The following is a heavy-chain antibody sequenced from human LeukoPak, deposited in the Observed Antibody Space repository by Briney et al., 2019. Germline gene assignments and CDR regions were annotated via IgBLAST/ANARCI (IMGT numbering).Heavy chain of an antibody. Sequence: SETLSLTCTVSGGSISSYYWSWIRQPPGKGLEWIGYIYYSGSTNYNPSLKSRVTISVDTSKNQFSLKLSSVTAADTAVYYCARLDRRSWYGIRYDMDVWGQGTTVTVSS. CDR3: ARLDRRSWYGIRYDMDV. CDR2: IYYSGST. V-gene: IGHV4-59*08. CDR1: GGSISSYY. J-gene: IGHJ6*02. D-gene: IGHD6-13*01.